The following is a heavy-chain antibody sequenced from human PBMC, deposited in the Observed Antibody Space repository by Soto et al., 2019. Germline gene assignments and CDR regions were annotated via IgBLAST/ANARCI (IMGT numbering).Heavy chain of an antibody. D-gene: IGHD4-4*01. Sequence: QVQLVQSGAEVKKPGASVKVSCKASGYTFTSYDINWVRQATGQGLEWMGWMNPNSGNTGYPQNFQGRVTMTRNTSISTAYMELSSLSFEDTAVYYCARSPPRVERNNYAGGWFDPWGQGTLVTVSS. CDR3: ARSPPRVERNNYAGGWFDP. J-gene: IGHJ5*02. CDR2: MNPNSGNT. V-gene: IGHV1-8*01. CDR1: GYTFTSYD.